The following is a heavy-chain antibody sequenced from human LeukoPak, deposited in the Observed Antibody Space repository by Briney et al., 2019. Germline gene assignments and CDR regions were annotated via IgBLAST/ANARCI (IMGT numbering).Heavy chain of an antibody. Sequence: GGSLRLSCAASRFTFSSYAMHWVRQAPGKGLEYLSSISSDGGSTYYANSVKGRFTISRDNSKNTLYLQMGSLRAEDMAVYYCARDGMLSTGGYRGYFDYWGQGTLVTFSS. J-gene: IGHJ4*02. D-gene: IGHD5-24*01. CDR3: ARDGMLSTGGYRGYFDY. V-gene: IGHV3-64*01. CDR2: ISSDGGST. CDR1: RFTFSSYA.